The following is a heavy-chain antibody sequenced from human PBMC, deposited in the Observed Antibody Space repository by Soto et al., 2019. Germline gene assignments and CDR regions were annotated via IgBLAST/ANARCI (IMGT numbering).Heavy chain of an antibody. J-gene: IGHJ6*02. V-gene: IGHV1-69*01. CDR2: IIPIFGTA. D-gene: IGHD5-12*01. CDR3: ARGGASGYGRHYYYFYGMDV. Sequence: QVQLVQSGAEVKKPGSSVKVSCKASGGTFSSYAISWVRQAPGQGLEWMGGIIPIFGTANYAQKFQGRVTITADEPTSTAYMELSSLRSEDTAVYYCARGGASGYGRHYYYFYGMDVWGQGTTVTVSS. CDR1: GGTFSSYA.